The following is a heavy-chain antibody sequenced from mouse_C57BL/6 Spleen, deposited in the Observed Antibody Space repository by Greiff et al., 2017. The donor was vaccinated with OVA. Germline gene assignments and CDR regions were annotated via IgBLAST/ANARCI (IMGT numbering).Heavy chain of an antibody. CDR1: GYTFTSYW. J-gene: IGHJ3*01. Sequence: VQLVESGAELAKPGASVKLSCKASGYTFTSYWMHWVKQRPGQGLEWIGYINPSSGYTKYNQKFKDKATLTADKSSSTAYMQLSSLTYEDSAVYYCARQGYGSSYGFAYWGQGTLVTVSA. CDR2: INPSSGYT. V-gene: IGHV1-7*01. D-gene: IGHD1-1*01. CDR3: ARQGYGSSYGFAY.